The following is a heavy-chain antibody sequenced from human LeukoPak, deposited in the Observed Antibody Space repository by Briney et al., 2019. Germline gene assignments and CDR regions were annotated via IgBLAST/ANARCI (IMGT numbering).Heavy chain of an antibody. J-gene: IGHJ4*02. CDR2: INTDGSTT. CDR1: GFTFSSYW. V-gene: IGHV3-74*01. Sequence: PGGSLRLSCAASGFTFSSYWMHWVRQAPGKGLVWVSRINTDGSTTTYADSVKGRFIISRDNSKNTLSLYMNSLRAEDTAVYYCAKSPSDYDYGLIDYWGLGTLVTVSS. D-gene: IGHD5-12*01. CDR3: AKSPSDYDYGLIDY.